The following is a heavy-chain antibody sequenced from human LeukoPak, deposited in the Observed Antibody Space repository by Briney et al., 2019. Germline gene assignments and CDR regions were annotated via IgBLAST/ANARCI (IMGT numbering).Heavy chain of an antibody. V-gene: IGHV3-53*01. D-gene: IGHD5-18*01. CDR2: IYSGGST. J-gene: IGHJ4*02. CDR1: GFTVSSNY. Sequence: PGGSLRPSCAASGFTVSSNYMSWVRQAPGKGLEWVSVIYSGGSTYYADSVKGRFTISRDNSKNTLYLQMNSLRAEDTAVYYCARDPEVDTAMVTLGDWGQGTLVTVSS. CDR3: ARDPEVDTAMVTLGD.